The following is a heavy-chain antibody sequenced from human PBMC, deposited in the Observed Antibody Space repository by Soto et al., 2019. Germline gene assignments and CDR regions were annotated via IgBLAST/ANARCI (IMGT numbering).Heavy chain of an antibody. CDR1: GGSFSGFY. Sequence: LSLTCVVTGGSFSGFYWSWIRQPPGKGLEWIGEINHNGGNSYNPSLKSRVTVSLDTSKNQFSLSLTSVTAADTAVYYCARGPESRQSNYRKNCFDPWGQGTLVTVSS. CDR2: INHNGGN. CDR3: ARGPESRQSNYRKNCFDP. D-gene: IGHD3-16*02. V-gene: IGHV4-34*01. J-gene: IGHJ5*02.